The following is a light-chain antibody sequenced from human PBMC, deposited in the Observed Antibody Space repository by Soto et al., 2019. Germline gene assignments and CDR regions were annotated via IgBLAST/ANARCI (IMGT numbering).Light chain of an antibody. CDR2: EDY. CDR1: KLGDKF. Sequence: SYELTQPPSVSVSPGQTASITCSGDKLGDKFACWYQQKPGQSPVLVIYEDYKRPSGIPERLSGSNSGNTATLTISDTQAMDEADYYCQAWDINTAVFGTGTKLTVL. J-gene: IGLJ1*01. V-gene: IGLV3-1*01. CDR3: QAWDINTAV.